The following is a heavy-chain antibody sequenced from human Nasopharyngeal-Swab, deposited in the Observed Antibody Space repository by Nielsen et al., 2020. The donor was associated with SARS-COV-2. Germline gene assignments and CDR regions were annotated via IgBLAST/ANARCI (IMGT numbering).Heavy chain of an antibody. V-gene: IGHV3-23*01. Sequence: GESLKISCAASGFTFSSYAMSWVRQAPGKGLEWVSAISGSGGSTYYADSVKGRFTISRDNSKNTLYLQMNSLRAEDTAVYYCAKDSRIQLWSSHYFDYWGQGTLVTVSS. D-gene: IGHD5-18*01. J-gene: IGHJ4*02. CDR3: AKDSRIQLWSSHYFDY. CDR1: GFTFSSYA. CDR2: ISGSGGST.